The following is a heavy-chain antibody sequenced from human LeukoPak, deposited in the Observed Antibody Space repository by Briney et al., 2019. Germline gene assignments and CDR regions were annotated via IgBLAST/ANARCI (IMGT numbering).Heavy chain of an antibody. Sequence: PSGTLSLTCAVSGGSISRSNWWGWVRQPPGKGLEWIEEIYHSGSTNYNPSLKSRVTISVDKSKNQFSLKLSSVTAADTAVYYCAREDYDDSGAWYFDLWGRGTLVTVSS. CDR1: GGSISRSNW. J-gene: IGHJ2*01. V-gene: IGHV4-4*02. D-gene: IGHD3-3*01. CDR2: IYHSGST. CDR3: AREDYDDSGAWYFDL.